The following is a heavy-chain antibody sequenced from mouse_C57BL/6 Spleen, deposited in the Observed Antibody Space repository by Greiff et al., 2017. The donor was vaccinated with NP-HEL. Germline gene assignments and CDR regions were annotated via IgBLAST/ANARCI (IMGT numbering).Heavy chain of an antibody. CDR3: ASYDYDYAMDY. V-gene: IGHV5-17*01. Sequence: EVQVVESGGGLVKPGGSLKLSCAASGFTFSDYGMHWVRQAPEKGLEWVAYISSGSSTIYYADTVKGRFTISRDNAKNTLFLQMTSLRSEDTAMYYCASYDYDYAMDYWGQGTSVTVSS. J-gene: IGHJ4*01. CDR2: ISSGSSTI. CDR1: GFTFSDYG. D-gene: IGHD2-4*01.